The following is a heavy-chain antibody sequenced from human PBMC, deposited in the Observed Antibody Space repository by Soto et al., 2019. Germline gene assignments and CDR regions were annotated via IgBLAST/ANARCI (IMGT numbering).Heavy chain of an antibody. Sequence: GGSLRLSCAASGFTFSSYAMSWVRQAPGKGLEWVSAISGSGGSTYYAEYVKGRFTISRDNSKKTLYLQMNSLRAEDKAVFYCWYYYDSSGSTMDVWGQGTTVTVS. CDR3: WYYYDSSGSTMDV. V-gene: IGHV3-23*01. CDR1: GFTFSSYA. D-gene: IGHD3-22*01. CDR2: ISGSGGST. J-gene: IGHJ6*02.